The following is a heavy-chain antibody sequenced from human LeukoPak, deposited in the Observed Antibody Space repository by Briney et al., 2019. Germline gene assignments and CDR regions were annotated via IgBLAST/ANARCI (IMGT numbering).Heavy chain of an antibody. CDR1: GGSISSYY. CDR3: ARDKGVDYDFWSGYYSRFDY. Sequence: SETLSLTCTVSGGSISSYYWSWIRQPAGKGLEWLGRIYTSGSTNYNPSLKSRVTMSVDTSKNQFSLKLSSVTAADTAVYYCARDKGVDYDFWSGYYSRFDYWGQGTLVTVSS. CDR2: IYTSGST. D-gene: IGHD3-3*01. V-gene: IGHV4-4*07. J-gene: IGHJ4*02.